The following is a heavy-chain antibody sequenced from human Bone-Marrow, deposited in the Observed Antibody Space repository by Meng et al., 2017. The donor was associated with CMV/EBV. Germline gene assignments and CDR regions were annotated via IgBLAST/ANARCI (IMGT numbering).Heavy chain of an antibody. CDR3: ATYYYDSSGYYPLGY. Sequence: GGSLRLSCAASGFTFSSYSMNWVRQAPGKGLEWVANIKQDGSEKYYVDSVKGRFTISRDNAKNSLYLQMNSLRAEDTAVYYCATYYYDSSGYYPLGYWGQGTLVTVSS. CDR1: GFTFSSYS. CDR2: IKQDGSEK. D-gene: IGHD3-22*01. J-gene: IGHJ4*02. V-gene: IGHV3-7*01.